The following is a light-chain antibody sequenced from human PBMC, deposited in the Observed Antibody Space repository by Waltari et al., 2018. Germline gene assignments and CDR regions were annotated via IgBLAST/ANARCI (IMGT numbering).Light chain of an antibody. CDR1: DSDVGAYAF. V-gene: IGLV2-14*01. Sequence: QSALTQPASVSGSPGQSITISCSGTDSDVGAYAFVSWYQHTPGKAPHLIIYEVSNRPSGISNRFSASKSGNTASLTISGLQAEDEADYYCSSYTTSSAPGVFGTGTRVTVL. CDR2: EVS. J-gene: IGLJ1*01. CDR3: SSYTTSSAPGV.